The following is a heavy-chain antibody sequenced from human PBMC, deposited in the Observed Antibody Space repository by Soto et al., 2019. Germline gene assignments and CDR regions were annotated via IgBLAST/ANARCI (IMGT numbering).Heavy chain of an antibody. D-gene: IGHD4-17*01. CDR1: GGSISSGGYY. V-gene: IGHV4-31*03. CDR3: ALTTSWFDP. J-gene: IGHJ5*02. Sequence: SETLSLTCTVSGGSISSGGYYWSWIRQHPGKGLEWIGYIYYTGSTYYNPSLKSRVTVSVDTSMNQFSLKLTSVTAADTAVYYCALTTSWFDPWGQGTLVTVSS. CDR2: IYYTGST.